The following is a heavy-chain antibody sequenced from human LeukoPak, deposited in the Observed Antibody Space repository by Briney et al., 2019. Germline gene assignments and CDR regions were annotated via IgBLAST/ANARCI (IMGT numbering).Heavy chain of an antibody. CDR2: ISVGGRIM. Sequence: GGSLRLSCVASGFTFSSYSFNWVRQAPGKGLEWVSYISVGGRIMSYADSARGRFTISRDNVKNSVYLQMNSLRAEDTAIYYCVRDNLENQWLERSYWGQGTLVTVSS. D-gene: IGHD6-19*01. CDR3: VRDNLENQWLERSY. J-gene: IGHJ4*02. V-gene: IGHV3-48*01. CDR1: GFTFSSYS.